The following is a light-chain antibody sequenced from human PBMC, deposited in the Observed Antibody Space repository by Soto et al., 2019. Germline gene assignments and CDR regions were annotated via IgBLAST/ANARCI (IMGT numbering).Light chain of an antibody. CDR1: QSVNNW. CDR2: DAS. Sequence: DIQMTQYPSTLSASVGGRGTISCRASQSVNNWLAWYQRKPGKAPKLLIHDASTLESRIPSRFSGSGSGTEFTLTISSLQPDDFATYYCQQYNSYWTFGQGTKVDIK. V-gene: IGKV1-5*01. J-gene: IGKJ1*01. CDR3: QQYNSYWT.